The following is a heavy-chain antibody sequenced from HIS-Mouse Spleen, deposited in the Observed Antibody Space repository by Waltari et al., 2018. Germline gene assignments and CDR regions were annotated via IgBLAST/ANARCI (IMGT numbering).Heavy chain of an antibody. CDR2: ISGSGGST. CDR1: GFTFSSYA. D-gene: IGHD7-27*01. V-gene: IGHV3-23*01. CDR3: AKTNWGLFPWYFDL. Sequence: ELQLLESGGGLVQPGGSLRLSCAASGFTFSSYAIGWVRPAPGKGLEWVSAISGSGGSTYYADSVKGRFTISRDNSKNTLYLQMNSLRAEDTAVYYCAKTNWGLFPWYFDLWGRGTLVTVSS. J-gene: IGHJ2*01.